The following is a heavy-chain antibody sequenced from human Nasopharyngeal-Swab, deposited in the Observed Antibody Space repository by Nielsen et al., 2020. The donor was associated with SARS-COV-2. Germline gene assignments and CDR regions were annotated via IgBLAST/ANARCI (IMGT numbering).Heavy chain of an antibody. Sequence: GESLKISCAASGFTSSSFRMNWVRQAPGKGLEWVSSISSTGSYIYYADSVKGRFTISRDNAKNSLYLQMNSLRAEDTAVYYCARDLGLDKWFGEFTAPWGQGTLVTVSS. CDR2: ISSTGSYI. V-gene: IGHV3-21*01. CDR1: GFTSSSFR. CDR3: ARDLGLDKWFGEFTAP. J-gene: IGHJ5*02. D-gene: IGHD3-10*01.